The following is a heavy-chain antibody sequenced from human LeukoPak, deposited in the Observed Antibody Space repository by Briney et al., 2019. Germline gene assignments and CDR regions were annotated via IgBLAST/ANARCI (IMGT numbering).Heavy chain of an antibody. V-gene: IGHV3-23*01. J-gene: IGHJ4*02. CDR3: VKDANYFDSGSYLIPFDS. CDR2: ISGSGSRT. CDR1: GFTFSRCA. Sequence: GGSLRLSCAASGFTFSRCAMGWVRQTPGKGLEGVAGISGSGSRTYYADAVKGRFNISRDNSKNTLYLQINSLRAEDTAVYYCVKDANYFDSGSYLIPFDSWGQGTLVTVSS. D-gene: IGHD3-22*01.